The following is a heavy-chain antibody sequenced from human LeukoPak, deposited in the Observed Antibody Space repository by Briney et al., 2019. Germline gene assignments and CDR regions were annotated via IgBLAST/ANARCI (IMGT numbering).Heavy chain of an antibody. Sequence: PSETLSLTCSVNGVSFSGYYWSWIRQSPGKGLEWIGEINHSGGTNYNPSLESRVTISVDTSKNQFSLNLRSVTAADTAVYYCARGSDDYGDYYFFDYWGQGTLVTVSS. J-gene: IGHJ4*02. CDR1: GVSFSGYY. V-gene: IGHV4-34*01. CDR3: ARGSDDYGDYYFFDY. CDR2: INHSGGT. D-gene: IGHD4-17*01.